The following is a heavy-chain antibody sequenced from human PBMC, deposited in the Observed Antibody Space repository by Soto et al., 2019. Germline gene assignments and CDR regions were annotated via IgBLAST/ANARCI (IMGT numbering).Heavy chain of an antibody. CDR1: GGSIRSSSYF. CDR3: ARLSSRIGATRPTAAYYFDY. D-gene: IGHD2-21*02. CDR2: IFYTGST. J-gene: IGHJ4*02. Sequence: PSETLSLTCTVSGGSIRSSSYFWGWIRQSPGMGLEWIGSIFYTGSTYYNPSLQSRVAISVDTSKNQFSLKLTSVTAADTAVFFCARLSSRIGATRPTAAYYFDYWGQGTLVTVSS. V-gene: IGHV4-39*01.